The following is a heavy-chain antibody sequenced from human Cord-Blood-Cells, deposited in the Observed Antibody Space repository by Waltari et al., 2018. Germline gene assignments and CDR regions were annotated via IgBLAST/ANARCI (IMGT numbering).Heavy chain of an antibody. J-gene: IGHJ3*02. Sequence: QVQLVQSGAEVNKPGASVKVACKATGYTFTGNYMDWVRHDPGQGLGWMGWINPNSGGTNYAQKFQGRVTMTSDTSISTAYMELSRLRSDDTAVYYCAFGGPMVRGALYAFDIWGQGTMVTVSS. CDR2: INPNSGGT. V-gene: IGHV1-2*02. CDR1: GYTFTGNY. D-gene: IGHD3-10*01. CDR3: AFGGPMVRGALYAFDI.